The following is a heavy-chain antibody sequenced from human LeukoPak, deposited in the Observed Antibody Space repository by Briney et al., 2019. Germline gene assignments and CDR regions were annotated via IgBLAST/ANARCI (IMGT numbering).Heavy chain of an antibody. CDR1: GGSISSSSYY. CDR3: ASRRITIFGVFIHFDY. CDR2: IYYSGST. V-gene: IGHV4-39*01. D-gene: IGHD3-3*01. J-gene: IGHJ4*02. Sequence: PSETLSHTCTVSGGSISSSSYYWGWIRQPPGKGLEWIGSIYYSGSTYYNPSLKSRVTISVDTSKNQFSLKLSSVTAADTAVYYCASRRITIFGVFIHFDYWGQGTLVTVSS.